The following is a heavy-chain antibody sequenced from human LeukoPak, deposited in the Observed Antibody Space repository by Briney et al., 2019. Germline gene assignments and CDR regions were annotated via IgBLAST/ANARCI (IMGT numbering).Heavy chain of an antibody. CDR3: ARGGYCSGGSCYSVAFDI. CDR2: MNPNSGNT. CDR1: GYTFTSYD. J-gene: IGHJ3*02. Sequence: ASMTVSCKASGYTFTSYDINWVRPATGQGLEWMGWMNPNSGNTGYAQKFQGRVTMTRNTSISTAYMELSSLRSEDTAVYYCARGGYCSGGSCYSVAFDIWGQGTMVTVSS. D-gene: IGHD2-15*01. V-gene: IGHV1-8*01.